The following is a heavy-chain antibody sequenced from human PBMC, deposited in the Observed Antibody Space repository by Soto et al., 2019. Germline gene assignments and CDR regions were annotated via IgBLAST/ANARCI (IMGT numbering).Heavy chain of an antibody. Sequence: GGSLRLSCAASGFTFDDYALHWVRQAPGKGLEWVSGISWNSGSIGYADSVKGRFTISRDNAKNSLYLQMNSLRAEDTALYYCAKDGAPIPYYFDYWGQGTLVTVSS. CDR1: GFTFDDYA. J-gene: IGHJ4*02. V-gene: IGHV3-9*01. CDR3: AKDGAPIPYYFDY. CDR2: ISWNSGSI. D-gene: IGHD2-2*01.